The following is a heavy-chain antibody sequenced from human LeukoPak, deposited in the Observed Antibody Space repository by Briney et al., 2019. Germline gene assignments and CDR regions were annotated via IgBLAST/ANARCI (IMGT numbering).Heavy chain of an antibody. D-gene: IGHD3-9*01. J-gene: IGHJ6*02. V-gene: IGHV3-33*08. CDR1: GFTFSSYG. CDR3: ARVANITTFGMDV. Sequence: GGSLRLSCVASGFTFSSYGMHWVRQVRQAPGKGPEWVAVIWFDGSKKYYSDSVKGRFTISRDNSKNTLYLQMNSLRAEDTAVYYCARVANITTFGMDVWGQGTTVTVSS. CDR2: IWFDGSKK.